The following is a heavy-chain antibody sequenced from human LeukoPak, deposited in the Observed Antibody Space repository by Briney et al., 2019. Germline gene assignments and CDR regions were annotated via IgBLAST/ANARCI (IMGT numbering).Heavy chain of an antibody. V-gene: IGHV3-30*02. CDR2: IRYDGGNT. CDR3: AKAAYGSESYYDPFDY. CDR1: GFIFSNYA. D-gene: IGHD3-10*01. Sequence: PGGSLRLSCAASGFIFSNYAMQWVRQAPGMGLEWVAFIRYDGGNTYYADSVKGRFTISRDNSKNTMYLQMNSLNAEDTAVYYCAKAAYGSESYYDPFDYWGQGTLVTVSS. J-gene: IGHJ4*02.